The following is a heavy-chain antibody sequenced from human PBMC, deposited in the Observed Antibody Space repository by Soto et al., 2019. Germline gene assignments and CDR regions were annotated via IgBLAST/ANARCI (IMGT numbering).Heavy chain of an antibody. CDR3: ARDGRGWFDP. Sequence: KASETLSLTCTVSGGSISSGDYYWSWIRQPPGKGLEWIGYIYYSGSTYYNPSLKSRVTISVDTSKNQSSLKLSSVTAADTAVYYCARDGRGWFDPWGQGTLVTVSS. CDR2: IYYSGST. V-gene: IGHV4-30-4*01. CDR1: GGSISSGDYY. D-gene: IGHD3-10*01. J-gene: IGHJ5*02.